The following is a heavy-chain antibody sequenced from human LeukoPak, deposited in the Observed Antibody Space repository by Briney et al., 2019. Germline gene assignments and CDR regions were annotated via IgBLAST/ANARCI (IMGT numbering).Heavy chain of an antibody. V-gene: IGHV3-72*01. J-gene: IGHJ4*02. CDR3: ARDSKEYPPTFDY. CDR2: ATTKAKSYTT. D-gene: IGHD2/OR15-2a*01. Sequence: GGSLRLSCAASGFTFSDHYMDWVRQAPGKGLEWVGRATTKAKSYTTEYAASVKGRFTISRDDSKNSLYLQMNSLRAEDTAVYYCARDSKEYPPTFDYWGQGTLVTVSS. CDR1: GFTFSDHY.